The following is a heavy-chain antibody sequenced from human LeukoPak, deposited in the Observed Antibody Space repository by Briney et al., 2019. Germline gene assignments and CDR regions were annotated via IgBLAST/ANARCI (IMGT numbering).Heavy chain of an antibody. CDR1: AFTVSSNY. CDR3: TADPPKY. V-gene: IGHV3-53*01. J-gene: IGHJ4*02. CDR2: IYSGGST. Sequence: GRSLTLSCAASAFTVSSNYMSWVRQPPGKGLEWVSVIYSGGSTYYADSVKGRFTISRDDSKNTLYLQMNSLKAEDTAVYYCTADPPKYWGQGTLVTVSS.